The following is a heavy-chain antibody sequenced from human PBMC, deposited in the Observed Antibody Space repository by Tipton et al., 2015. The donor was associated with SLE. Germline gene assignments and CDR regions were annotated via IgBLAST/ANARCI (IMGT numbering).Heavy chain of an antibody. V-gene: IGHV4-30-4*01. CDR1: GGSISSGYYY. Sequence: TLSLTCTVSGGSISSGYYYWSWIRQPPGKGLEWIGYIYYSGSTYYNPSLESRVTISGDTSKNQFSLKLSSVTAADTAVYYCAREVVTGNGRHFGPWGQGTLATVSS. D-gene: IGHD3-22*01. J-gene: IGHJ5*02. CDR3: AREVVTGNGRHFGP. CDR2: IYYSGST.